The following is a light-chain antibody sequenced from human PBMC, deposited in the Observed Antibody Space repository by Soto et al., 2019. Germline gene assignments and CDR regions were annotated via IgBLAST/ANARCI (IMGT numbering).Light chain of an antibody. J-gene: IGKJ2*01. V-gene: IGKV1-27*01. Sequence: DIQMTQSPSSLSASVGDRVTITCRASQGISNYLAWYQQKPGKVPKLLIYAASTVQSGGPSRFSGSGSGTDFTLSISSLQPEDVATYSCQQYNSAPHTFGQGTKLEIK. CDR3: QQYNSAPHT. CDR2: AAS. CDR1: QGISNY.